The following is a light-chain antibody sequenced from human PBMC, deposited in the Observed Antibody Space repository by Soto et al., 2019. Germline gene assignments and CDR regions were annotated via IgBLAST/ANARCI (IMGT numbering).Light chain of an antibody. J-gene: IGLJ1*01. CDR3: QVWDSYRDHQV. CDR2: DDD. CDR1: NIVGYN. Sequence: SYELTQPPSVSVAPGRAARVTCGGSNIVGYNVQWYQQKPGQAPVLVVYDDDVRPSGIPERFSGSNSGNTATLTIRRVEAGDEADYYCQVWDSYRDHQVFGSGTKLTVL. V-gene: IGLV3-21*02.